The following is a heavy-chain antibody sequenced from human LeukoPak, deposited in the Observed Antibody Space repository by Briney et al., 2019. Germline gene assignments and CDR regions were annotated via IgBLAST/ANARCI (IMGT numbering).Heavy chain of an antibody. CDR3: ARPRAFSYGQMYYFDY. CDR1: GGTFSSYA. Sequence: ASVKVSCKASGGTFSSYAMHWVRQAPGQRLEWMGWINAVNGNTKYSQEFQGRVTITRDTSASTAYMELSRLRFDDTAVYYCARPRAFSYGQMYYFDYWGQGALVTVSS. CDR2: INAVNGNT. V-gene: IGHV1-3*01. J-gene: IGHJ4*02. D-gene: IGHD5-18*01.